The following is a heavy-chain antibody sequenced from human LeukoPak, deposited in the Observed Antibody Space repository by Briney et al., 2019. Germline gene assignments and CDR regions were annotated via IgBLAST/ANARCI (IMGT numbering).Heavy chain of an antibody. CDR1: GGSFSGYY. J-gene: IGHJ5*02. V-gene: IGHV4-34*01. D-gene: IGHD2-2*01. CDR2: INHSGST. Sequence: SEILSLTCAVYGGSFSGYYWSWIRQPPGKGLEWIGEINHSGSTNYNPSLKSRVTISVDTSKNQFSLKLSSVTAADTAVYYCARGFRYCSSTSCYVSGWFDPWGQGTLVTVSS. CDR3: ARGFRYCSSTSCYVSGWFDP.